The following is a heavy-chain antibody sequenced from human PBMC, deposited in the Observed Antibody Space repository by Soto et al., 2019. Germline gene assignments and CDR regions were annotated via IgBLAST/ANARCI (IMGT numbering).Heavy chain of an antibody. D-gene: IGHD6-13*01. CDR1: GFTFSSYS. V-gene: IGHV3-21*01. CDR2: ISSSSSYI. J-gene: IGHJ4*02. CDR3: ARDVAAAGTKSDY. Sequence: PGGSLRLSCAASGFTFSSYSMNWVRQAPGKGLEWVSSISSSSSYIYYADSVKGRFTISRDNAKNSLYLQMNSLRAEDTAVYYCARDVAAAGTKSDYWGQGTLVTVSS.